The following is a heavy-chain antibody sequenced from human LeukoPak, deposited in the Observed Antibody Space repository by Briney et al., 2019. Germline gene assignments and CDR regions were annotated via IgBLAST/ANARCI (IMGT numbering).Heavy chain of an antibody. J-gene: IGHJ3*02. CDR2: ISASGGSA. D-gene: IGHD3-22*01. CDR3: ARDVSYDSSGDAFDI. Sequence: PGGSLRLSCAVSGFTFSSYAMSWVRQAPGKGLEWVSSISASGGSAYYPDSVKGRFTVSRDNSRNTLYLQMNSLRADDTAVYYCARDVSYDSSGDAFDIWGQGTMVTVSS. V-gene: IGHV3-23*01. CDR1: GFTFSSYA.